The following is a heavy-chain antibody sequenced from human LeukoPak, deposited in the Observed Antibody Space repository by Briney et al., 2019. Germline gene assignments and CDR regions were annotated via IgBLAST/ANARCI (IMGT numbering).Heavy chain of an antibody. CDR2: ISSSGSTI. J-gene: IGHJ4*02. V-gene: IGHV3-11*01. CDR3: ARTSRFFFRLGQRFFDY. D-gene: IGHD3/OR15-3a*01. CDR1: GFTFSDYY. Sequence: GSLRLSCAASGFTFSDYYMSWIRQAPGKGLEWVSYISSSGSTIYYADSVKGRFTISRDNAKNSLYLQMNSLRAEDTAVYYCARTSRFFFRLGQRFFDYWGQGTLVTVSS.